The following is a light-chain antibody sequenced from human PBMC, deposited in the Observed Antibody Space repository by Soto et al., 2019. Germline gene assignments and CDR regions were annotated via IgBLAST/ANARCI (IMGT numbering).Light chain of an antibody. V-gene: IGKV3-11*01. CDR2: DAS. CDR3: QQRSNWPIT. CDR1: QSVSRY. J-gene: IGKJ5*01. Sequence: EIVMTQSPATLSVSPGERATLSCRASQSVSRYLAWYQQKPGQAPSLLIYDASNRATGIPARFSGSGSGTDFTLTISRLEPEDFAVYYCQQRSNWPITFGQGTRLEI.